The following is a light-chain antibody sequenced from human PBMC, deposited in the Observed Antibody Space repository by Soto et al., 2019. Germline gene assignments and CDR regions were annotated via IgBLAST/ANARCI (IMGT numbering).Light chain of an antibody. Sequence: DIVMTKYPLSLPVTPGEPASISCRSSQSLLHSNGYNYLDWYLQKPGQSPQLLIYLGSNRASGVPDRFSGSGSGTDFTLKISKVEDEDVGVYYCMQDLQNPQTFGQGTKV. CDR3: MQDLQNPQT. J-gene: IGKJ1*01. CDR1: QSLLHSNGYNY. V-gene: IGKV2-28*01. CDR2: LGS.